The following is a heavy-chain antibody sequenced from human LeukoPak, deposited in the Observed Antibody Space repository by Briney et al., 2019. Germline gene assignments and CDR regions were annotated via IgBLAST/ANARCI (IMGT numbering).Heavy chain of an antibody. J-gene: IGHJ4*02. CDR1: GFTFRSYG. D-gene: IGHD6-19*01. CDR3: ARRSGIAVAGAFDY. V-gene: IGHV3-30*03. Sequence: GGSLRLSCAASGFTFRSYGMHWVRQAPGKGLEWVAVISFDGSNKYYADSLKGRFTISRDNSKNTLYLQMNSLRAEDTAVYYCARRSGIAVAGAFDYWGQGTLVTVSS. CDR2: ISFDGSNK.